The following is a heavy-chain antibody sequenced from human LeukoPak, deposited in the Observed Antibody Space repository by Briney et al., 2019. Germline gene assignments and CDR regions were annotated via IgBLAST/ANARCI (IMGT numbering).Heavy chain of an antibody. CDR1: GGSISGSSYY. CDR3: ARLHVGSYSRVDY. Sequence: SETLSLTCTVSGGSISGSSYYWGWIRQPPGKGPEWIGIIYYSGSTYCNPSLKSRVTISVDTSKNQFSLKLSSVTAADTAVYYCARLHVGSYSRVDYWGQGTLVTVSS. D-gene: IGHD1-26*01. J-gene: IGHJ4*02. CDR2: IYYSGST. V-gene: IGHV4-39*01.